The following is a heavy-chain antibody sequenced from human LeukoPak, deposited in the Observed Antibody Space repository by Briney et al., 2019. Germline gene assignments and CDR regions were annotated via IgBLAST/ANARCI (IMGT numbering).Heavy chain of an antibody. Sequence: PGGSLRLSCAASGFTFSDYYMSWIPQAPGKGLEWVSYISSSGSTIYYADSVKGRFTISRDNAKNSLYLQMNSLRTEDTAVYYCARDLEDIVATIEFDYWGQGTLVTVSS. J-gene: IGHJ4*02. CDR3: ARDLEDIVATIEFDY. CDR1: GFTFSDYY. CDR2: ISSSGSTI. D-gene: IGHD5-12*01. V-gene: IGHV3-11*01.